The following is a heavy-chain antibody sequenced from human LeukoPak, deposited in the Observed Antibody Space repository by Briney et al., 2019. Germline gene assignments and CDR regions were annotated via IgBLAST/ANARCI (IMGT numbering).Heavy chain of an antibody. Sequence: QTGGSLRLSCAASGFTFSTYVMSCVRQAPGKGLEWVSAISGSGGSTYYADSVKGRFTISRDNSKNTLYLQMNSLGADDTAVYYCAKGNWRYFDYWGQGTLVTVSS. D-gene: IGHD1-1*01. CDR2: ISGSGGST. CDR3: AKGNWRYFDY. J-gene: IGHJ4*02. CDR1: GFTFSTYV. V-gene: IGHV3-23*01.